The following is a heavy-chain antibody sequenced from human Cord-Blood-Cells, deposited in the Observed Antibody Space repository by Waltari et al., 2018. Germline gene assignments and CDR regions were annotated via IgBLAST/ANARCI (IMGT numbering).Heavy chain of an antibody. CDR2: ISSSSSTI. D-gene: IGHD6-6*01. J-gene: IGHJ6*02. V-gene: IGHV3-48*01. CDR3: ARDEYSSSLFYYYGMDV. CDR1: GFTFSSYS. Sequence: EVQLVESGGGLVQPGGSLRLSCAASGFTFSSYSMHWVRPAPGTGLEWVSYISSSSSTIYYADSVKGRFTISRDNAKNSLYLQMNSLRAEDTAVYYCARDEYSSSLFYYYGMDVWGQGTTVTVSS.